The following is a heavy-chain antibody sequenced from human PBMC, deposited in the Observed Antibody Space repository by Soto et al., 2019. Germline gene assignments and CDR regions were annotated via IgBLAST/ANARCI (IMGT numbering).Heavy chain of an antibody. CDR3: ARDFGPYGSGSYSAYYFDY. CDR2: IKQDGSEK. D-gene: IGHD3-10*01. V-gene: IGHV3-7*05. J-gene: IGHJ4*02. Sequence: GGSLRLSCAASGFTFSSYWMSWVRQAPGKGLEWVANIKQDGSEKYYVDSVKGRFTISRDNAKNSMYLQMNSLRAEDTAVYYCARDFGPYGSGSYSAYYFDYWGQGTLVTVSS. CDR1: GFTFSSYW.